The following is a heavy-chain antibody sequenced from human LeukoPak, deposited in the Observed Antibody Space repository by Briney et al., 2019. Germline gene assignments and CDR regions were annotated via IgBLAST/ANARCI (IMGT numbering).Heavy chain of an antibody. D-gene: IGHD3-3*01. J-gene: IGHJ4*02. CDR2: ISGSGGST. V-gene: IGHV3-23*01. CDR3: AKRGSGYNHFDY. CDR1: GSTFSSYG. Sequence: PGGSLRLSCAASGSTFSSYGMSWVRQAPGKGLEWVSAISGSGGSTYYADSVKGRFTISRDNSKNTLYLQMNSLRAEDTAVYYCAKRGSGYNHFDYWGQGTLVTVSS.